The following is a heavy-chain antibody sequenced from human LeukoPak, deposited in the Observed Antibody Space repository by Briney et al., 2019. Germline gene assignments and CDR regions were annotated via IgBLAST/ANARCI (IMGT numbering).Heavy chain of an antibody. D-gene: IGHD2-21*02. Sequence: ASVKVSCKVSGYTLTELSMHWVRQAPGKGLEWMGGFDPEDGETIYAQKFQGRVTMTEDTSTDTAYMELSSLRSEDTAVYYCARGWVVVTDRDYYGMDVWGQGTTVTVSS. V-gene: IGHV1-24*01. CDR3: ARGWVVVTDRDYYGMDV. CDR2: FDPEDGET. J-gene: IGHJ6*02. CDR1: GYTLTELS.